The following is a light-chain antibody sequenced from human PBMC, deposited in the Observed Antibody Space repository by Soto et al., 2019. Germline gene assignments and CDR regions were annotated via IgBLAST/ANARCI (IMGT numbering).Light chain of an antibody. Sequence: QSALTQPASGSGSPGQSSTISCTGSSSDVGGHNYVSWYQQHPGNAPKLMIYEVTKRPSGVSNRFSGAKSGNTASLTISGLRAEDEADYYCSSYTFTSTLYVFGTGTKVTVL. J-gene: IGLJ1*01. V-gene: IGLV2-14*01. CDR1: SSDVGGHNY. CDR3: SSYTFTSTLYV. CDR2: EVT.